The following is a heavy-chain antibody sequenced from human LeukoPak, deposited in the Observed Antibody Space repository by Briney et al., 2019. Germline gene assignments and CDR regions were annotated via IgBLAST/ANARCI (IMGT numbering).Heavy chain of an antibody. CDR2: IRSKANSYAT. CDR1: GFTFSGSA. Sequence: GGSLRLSCVASGFTFSGSAMHWVRQASGKGLEWVGRIRSKANSYATAYAASVKGRFTISRDDSKNTAYLQMNSLKTEDTAVYYCTRHRGGAAAGKGYYGMDVWGQGTTVTVSS. CDR3: TRHRGGAAAGKGYYGMDV. V-gene: IGHV3-73*01. J-gene: IGHJ6*02. D-gene: IGHD6-13*01.